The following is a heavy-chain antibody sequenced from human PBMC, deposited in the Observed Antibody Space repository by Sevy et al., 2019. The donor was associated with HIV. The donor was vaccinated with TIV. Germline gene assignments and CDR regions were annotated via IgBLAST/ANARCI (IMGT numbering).Heavy chain of an antibody. J-gene: IGHJ6*02. Sequence: GGCLRLSCAASGFTFSSYSMNWVRQAPGKGLEWVSYISSSSSTIYYADSVKGRFTISRDNAKNSLYLQMNSLRDEDTAVYYCARMYSSTAGDRSDVWGQGTPVIVSS. D-gene: IGHD6-13*01. CDR2: ISSSSSTI. V-gene: IGHV3-48*02. CDR3: ARMYSSTAGDRSDV. CDR1: GFTFSSYS.